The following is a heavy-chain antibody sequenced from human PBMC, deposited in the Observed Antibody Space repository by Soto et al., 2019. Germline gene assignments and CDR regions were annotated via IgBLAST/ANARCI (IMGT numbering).Heavy chain of an antibody. V-gene: IGHV3-53*01. CDR1: GFTVSSNY. D-gene: IGHD1-26*01. CDR3: ARVRLGAPTRYFDY. J-gene: IGHJ4*02. CDR2: IYSGGST. Sequence: GSLRLSCAASGFTVSSNYMSWVRQAPGKGLEWVSVIYSGGSTYYADSVKGRFTISRDNSKNTLYLQMNSLRAEDTAVYYCARVRLGAPTRYFDYWGQGALVTAPQ.